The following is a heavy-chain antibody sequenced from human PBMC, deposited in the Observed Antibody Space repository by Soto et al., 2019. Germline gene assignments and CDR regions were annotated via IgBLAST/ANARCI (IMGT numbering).Heavy chain of an antibody. V-gene: IGHV4-38-2*01. CDR3: ARERGSSIAAHNWFDP. D-gene: IGHD6-6*01. J-gene: IGHJ5*02. CDR2: IYHSGST. Sequence: SETLSLTCAVSGYSISSGYYWGWVRQPPGKGLEWIGSIYHSGSTYYNPSLKSRVTISVDTSKNQFSLKLSSVTAADTAVYYCARERGSSIAAHNWFDPWGQGTLVTVSS. CDR1: GYSISSGYY.